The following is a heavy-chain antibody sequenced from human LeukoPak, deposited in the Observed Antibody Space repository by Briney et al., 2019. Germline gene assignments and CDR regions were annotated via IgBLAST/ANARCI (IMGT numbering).Heavy chain of an antibody. J-gene: IGHJ3*02. D-gene: IGHD4-17*01. CDR2: ISSSSSYI. V-gene: IGHV3-21*01. CDR1: GFTFSSYS. Sequence: GGSLRLSCAASGFTFSSYSMNWVRQAPGKGLEWVSSISSSSSYIYYADSVKGRFTISRDNAKNSLYLQMNSLRAEDTAVYYCARRTTVTRNDAFDIWGQGTMVTVSS. CDR3: ARRTTVTRNDAFDI.